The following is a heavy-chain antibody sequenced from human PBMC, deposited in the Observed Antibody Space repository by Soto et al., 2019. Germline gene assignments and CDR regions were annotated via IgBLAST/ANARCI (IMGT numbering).Heavy chain of an antibody. V-gene: IGHV3-7*02. D-gene: IGHD6-19*01. Sequence: PGGSMRLCCAASGFTFSSYWMSWVRQDPGKGLEWVANIKQDGSEKYYVDSVKGRFTISRDNAKNSLYLQMNSLRAEDTAVYYCASGIAVAGTSSDYWGQGTLVTVSS. CDR3: ASGIAVAGTSSDY. J-gene: IGHJ4*02. CDR2: IKQDGSEK. CDR1: GFTFSSYW.